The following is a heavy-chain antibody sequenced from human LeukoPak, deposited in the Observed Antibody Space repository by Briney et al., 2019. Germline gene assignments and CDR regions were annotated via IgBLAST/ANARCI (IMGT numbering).Heavy chain of an antibody. CDR2: ISAYNGNT. CDR1: GYTFTSYG. Sequence: ASVKVSCKAYGYTFTSYGISWVRQAPGQGLEWMGWISAYNGNTNYAQNLQGRVTMTTDTSMSTGYMELRSLRSDDTAVYYCARLGSSGWNGPGYWGQGTLVTVSS. CDR3: ARLGSSGWNGPGY. V-gene: IGHV1-18*01. J-gene: IGHJ4*02. D-gene: IGHD6-19*01.